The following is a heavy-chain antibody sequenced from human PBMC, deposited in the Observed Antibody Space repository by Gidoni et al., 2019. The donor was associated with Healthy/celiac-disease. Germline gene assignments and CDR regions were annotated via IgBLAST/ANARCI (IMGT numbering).Heavy chain of an antibody. D-gene: IGHD2-15*01. CDR2: IIPILGIA. CDR1: GGTFSSYA. J-gene: IGHJ4*02. Sequence: QVQLVQSGAEVKKPGSSVKVSCKASGGTFSSYAISWVRQAPGQGLEWMGRIIPILGIANYAQKFQGRVTITADKSTSTAYMELSSLRSEDTAVYYCARGALMVVAATSYYFDYWGQGTLVTVSS. V-gene: IGHV1-69*04. CDR3: ARGALMVVAATSYYFDY.